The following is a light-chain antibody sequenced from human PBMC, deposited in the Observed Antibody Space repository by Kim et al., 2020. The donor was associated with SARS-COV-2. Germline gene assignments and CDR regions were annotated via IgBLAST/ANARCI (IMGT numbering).Light chain of an antibody. CDR2: AGS. V-gene: IGKV1-39*01. CDR1: QTMINN. CDR3: QQSYSFPYT. Sequence: TSGGDRGTITFRTSQTMINNLNWYQQKPGKAPKLLIYAGSNLQSGVTSRFSGSGSGADFTLTITSLQREDFATYYCQQSYSFPYTFGQGTKLEI. J-gene: IGKJ2*01.